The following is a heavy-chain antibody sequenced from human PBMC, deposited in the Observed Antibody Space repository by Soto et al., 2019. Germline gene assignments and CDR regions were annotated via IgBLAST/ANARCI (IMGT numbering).Heavy chain of an antibody. CDR1: GYTFTTYT. J-gene: IGHJ5*02. V-gene: IGHV1-3*01. CDR2: INSGNGDT. Sequence: ASVKVSCKASGYTFTTYTLQWLRQAPGQSLEWMGWINSGNGDTKYSQTFQGRVTITSDTSASTAYMELSSLTSEDTAVYYCTRDPGRSWFDPWGQGTLVTVSS. D-gene: IGHD3-10*01. CDR3: TRDPGRSWFDP.